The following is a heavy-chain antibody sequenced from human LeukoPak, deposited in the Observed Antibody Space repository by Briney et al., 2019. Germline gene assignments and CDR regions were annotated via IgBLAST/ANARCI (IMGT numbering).Heavy chain of an antibody. J-gene: IGHJ4*02. CDR1: GGSISSYY. Sequence: SETLSLTCTVSGGSISSYYWGWIRQPPGKGLEWIGSIYYSGKTYHNPSLESRVTISVDTSKNQVSLKLSSVTAADTAVYYCARLYRSSWYSDSWGQGTLVTVSS. CDR3: ARLYRSSWYSDS. CDR2: IYYSGKT. D-gene: IGHD6-13*01. V-gene: IGHV4-39*01.